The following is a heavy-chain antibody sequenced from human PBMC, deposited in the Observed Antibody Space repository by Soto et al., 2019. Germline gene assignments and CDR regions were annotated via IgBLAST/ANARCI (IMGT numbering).Heavy chain of an antibody. D-gene: IGHD4-4*01. J-gene: IGHJ6*02. CDR2: IYYSGST. CDR1: GGSISSGGYY. Sequence: QVQLQESGPGLVKPSQTLSLTCTVSGGSISSGGYYWSWIRQHPGKGLEWIGYIYYSGSTYYNPSRKSRVTISVDTSKNQFSLKLSSVTAADTAVYYCARGLQPEYYYYYGMDVWGQGTTVTVSS. V-gene: IGHV4-31*03. CDR3: ARGLQPEYYYYYGMDV.